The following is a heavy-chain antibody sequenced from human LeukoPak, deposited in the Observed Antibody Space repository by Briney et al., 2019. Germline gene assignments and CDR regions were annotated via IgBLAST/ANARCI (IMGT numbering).Heavy chain of an antibody. CDR2: INPNSGGT. CDR3: ARERDGYKERRAFDI. D-gene: IGHD5-24*01. J-gene: IGHJ3*02. Sequence: ASVKVSCKASGYTFTGYYMHWVRQAPGQGLEWMGWINPNSGGTNYAQKFQGRVTMTRDTSISTAYMELSRLRSDDTAVYYCARERDGYKERRAFDIWGQGTMVTVSS. CDR1: GYTFTGYY. V-gene: IGHV1-2*02.